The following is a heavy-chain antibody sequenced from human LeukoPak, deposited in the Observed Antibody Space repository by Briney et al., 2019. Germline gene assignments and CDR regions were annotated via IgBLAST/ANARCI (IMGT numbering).Heavy chain of an antibody. CDR2: IVVGSGNT. CDR3: GADRRLAAAGTDPRVSYWYFDL. V-gene: IGHV1-58*02. CDR1: GFTFTSSA. J-gene: IGHJ2*01. D-gene: IGHD6-13*01. Sequence: ASVKVSCKASGFTFTSSAMQWVRQARGQRLEWIGWIVVGSGNTNYAQKFQERVTITRDMSTSTAYMELSSLRSEDTAVYYCGADRRLAAAGTDPRVSYWYFDLWGRGTLVTVSS.